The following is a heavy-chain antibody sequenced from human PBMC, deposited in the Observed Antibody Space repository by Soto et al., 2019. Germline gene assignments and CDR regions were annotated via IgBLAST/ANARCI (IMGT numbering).Heavy chain of an antibody. J-gene: IGHJ6*02. D-gene: IGHD2-2*01. Sequence: EVQLLESGGGLVQPGGSLRLSCAASGFTFSSYAMSWVRQAPGKGLEWVSAISGSGGSTYYADSVKGRFTISRDNSKNTRYLQMNSRRAEDTAVYYCANLGGQAAAINYYGMDVWGQGTTVTVSS. CDR1: GFTFSSYA. V-gene: IGHV3-23*01. CDR2: ISGSGGST. CDR3: ANLGGQAAAINYYGMDV.